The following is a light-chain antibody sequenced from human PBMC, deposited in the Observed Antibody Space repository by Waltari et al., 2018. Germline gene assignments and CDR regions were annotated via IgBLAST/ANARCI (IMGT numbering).Light chain of an antibody. CDR3: CSYAGDYTLV. CDR2: EVN. V-gene: IGLV2-11*01. CDR1: SSDVGAYNH. Sequence: QSALTQPRSVSGSPGQSVTISCAGTSSDVGAYNHVSWYQQSPGTAPKLLIYEVNNRPAGVPDRFSASKSGNTASLTISGLRAEEEADYYCCSYAGDYTLVFGGGTKLTVL. J-gene: IGLJ2*01.